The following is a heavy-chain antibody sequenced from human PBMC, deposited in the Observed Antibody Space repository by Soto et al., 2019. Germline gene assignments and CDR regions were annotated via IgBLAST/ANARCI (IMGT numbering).Heavy chain of an antibody. J-gene: IGHJ4*02. CDR2: ISGSGGST. Sequence: GSLRLSCAASGFTFSSYAMSWVRQAPGKGLEWVSAISGSGGSTYYADSVKGRFTISRDNSKNTLYLQMNSLRAEDTAVYYCAKPDYDSSGYYYDYWGQGTLVTVSS. D-gene: IGHD3-22*01. V-gene: IGHV3-23*01. CDR1: GFTFSSYA. CDR3: AKPDYDSSGYYYDY.